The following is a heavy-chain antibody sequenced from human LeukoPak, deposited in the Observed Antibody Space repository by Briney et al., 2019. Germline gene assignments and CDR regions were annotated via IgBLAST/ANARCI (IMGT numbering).Heavy chain of an antibody. Sequence: GESLKISCKGSGFTVTDHWIAWVRQMPGKGLEWVGIIHPAVSDTPYSPSFQGQVVISVDRSISTAYLQWNSLKASDTAMYYCARREEQWLVRGSHAFDIWGQGTMVTVSS. CDR3: ARREEQWLVRGSHAFDI. CDR2: IHPAVSDT. CDR1: GFTVTDHW. J-gene: IGHJ3*02. D-gene: IGHD6-19*01. V-gene: IGHV5-51*01.